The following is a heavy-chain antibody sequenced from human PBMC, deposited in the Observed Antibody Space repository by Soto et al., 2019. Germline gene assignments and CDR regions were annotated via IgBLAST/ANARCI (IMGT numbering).Heavy chain of an antibody. J-gene: IGHJ5*02. D-gene: IGHD6-19*01. CDR2: LRGDGRSA. V-gene: IGHV3-23*01. Sequence: EAQLLESGGALVQPGGSLRLSCAASGFIFRNYAMSWVRQAPGKGMELVSSLRGDGRSAYFADSVKGRLTVSRDDSKSTLYLQMSGLRVDDTALYFCVKDAVAGNGVWDWFDLLGQGTLVTVSS. CDR1: GFIFRNYA. CDR3: VKDAVAGNGVWDWFDL.